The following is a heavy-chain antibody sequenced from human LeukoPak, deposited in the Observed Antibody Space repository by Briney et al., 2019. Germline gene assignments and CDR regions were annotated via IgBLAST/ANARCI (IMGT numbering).Heavy chain of an antibody. D-gene: IGHD3-22*01. V-gene: IGHV3-53*01. CDR3: AKDGVGDSSGYYLLEP. Sequence: GGSLRLACAASGFTVSSTYMSWVRQAPGKGLECVSVLHSGGSTYYADSVRGRFTISRDISKNTLYLQMTSLRVEDTAVYYCAKDGVGDSSGYYLLEPWGQGTLVTVSS. CDR2: LHSGGST. CDR1: GFTVSSTY. J-gene: IGHJ5*02.